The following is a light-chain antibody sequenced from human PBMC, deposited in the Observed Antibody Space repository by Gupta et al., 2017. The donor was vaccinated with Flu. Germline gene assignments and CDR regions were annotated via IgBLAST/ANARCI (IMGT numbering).Light chain of an antibody. CDR2: EAS. J-gene: IGKJ3*01. CDR1: QPISNF. V-gene: IGKV3-11*01. CDR3: QQRNSWPGT. Sequence: TLSLSPGERATLSCTASQPISNFSAWYQQKPGQAPRLLLYEASKRATGIPPRFSGSGSGTDFTLTIRSLEPDDFAVYYCQQRNSWPGTFG.